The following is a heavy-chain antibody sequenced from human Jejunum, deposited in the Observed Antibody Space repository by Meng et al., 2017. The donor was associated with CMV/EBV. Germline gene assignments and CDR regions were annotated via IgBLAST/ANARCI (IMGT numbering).Heavy chain of an antibody. V-gene: IGHV4-4*02. D-gene: IGHD3-22*01. CDR1: GASLSSSVW. Sequence: CPVSGASLSSSVWSSWVRQPPGKGLEWIGEIYPGESATYNPSLKSRVTISVDKSKNQLSLKLSSVTAADTAVYYCARNGFYSLDFWGQGTLVTVSS. J-gene: IGHJ4*02. CDR2: IYPGESA. CDR3: ARNGFYSLDF.